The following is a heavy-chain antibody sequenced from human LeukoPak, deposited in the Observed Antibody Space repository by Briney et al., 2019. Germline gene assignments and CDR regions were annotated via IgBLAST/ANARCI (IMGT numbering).Heavy chain of an antibody. Sequence: SVKVSCKASGGTFSSYAISWVRQAPGQGLEWMGGIIPIFGTPNYAQKFQGRVTITTDESTSTAYMELSSLRSEDTAVYYCATPNYYDSSGQMQFDYWGQGTLVTVSS. V-gene: IGHV1-69*05. D-gene: IGHD3-22*01. J-gene: IGHJ4*02. CDR2: IIPIFGTP. CDR3: ATPNYYDSSGQMQFDY. CDR1: GGTFSSYA.